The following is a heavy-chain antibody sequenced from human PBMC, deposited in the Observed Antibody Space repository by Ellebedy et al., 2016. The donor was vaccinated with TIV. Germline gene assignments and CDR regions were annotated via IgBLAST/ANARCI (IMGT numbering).Heavy chain of an antibody. CDR1: GGSISSYY. J-gene: IGHJ4*02. Sequence: MPSETLSLTCTVSGGSISSYYWSWIRQPPGKGLEWIGYIYYSGSTNYNPSLKSRVTISVDTSKNQFSLKLSSVTAADTAVYYCARETAFGDKAFDYWGQGTLVTVSS. CDR2: IYYSGST. V-gene: IGHV4-59*01. CDR3: ARETAFGDKAFDY. D-gene: IGHD3-10*01.